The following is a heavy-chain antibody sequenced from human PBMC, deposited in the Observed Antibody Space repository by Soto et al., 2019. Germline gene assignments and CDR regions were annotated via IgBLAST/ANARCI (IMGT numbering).Heavy chain of an antibody. CDR1: GFTSSSFV. Sequence: QVQLVESGGGVVQPGRSLRLSCAASGFTSSSFVIHWVRQAPGKWLEWLAVISSDGNNQYYADSVKGRFTISRYNSKNTLYLQVNSLRAEDTAVYFCAKERGVLDAFDIWGQGTMVTVSS. CDR3: AKERGVLDAFDI. D-gene: IGHD3-10*01. J-gene: IGHJ3*02. V-gene: IGHV3-30*18. CDR2: ISSDGNNQ.